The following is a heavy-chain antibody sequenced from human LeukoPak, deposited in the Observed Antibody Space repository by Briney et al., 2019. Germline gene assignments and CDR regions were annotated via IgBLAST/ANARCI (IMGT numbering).Heavy chain of an antibody. J-gene: IGHJ5*02. CDR2: IYYSGST. Sequence: PSETLSLTCTVSGGSISSSSYYWGWIRQPPGKGLEWIGYIYYSGSTYYNPSLKSRVTISVDTSKNQFSLKLSSVTAADTAVYYCARLFREINYKRSAEFDPWGQGTLVTVSS. CDR1: GGSISSSSYY. V-gene: IGHV4-39*07. CDR3: ARLFREINYKRSAEFDP. D-gene: IGHD4-11*01.